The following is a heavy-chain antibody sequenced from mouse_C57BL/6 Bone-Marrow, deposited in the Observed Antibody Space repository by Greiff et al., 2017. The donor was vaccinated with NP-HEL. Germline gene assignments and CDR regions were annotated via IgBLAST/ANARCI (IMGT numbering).Heavy chain of an antibody. CDR1: GYTFTSYG. J-gene: IGHJ2*01. D-gene: IGHD2-4*01. V-gene: IGHV1-81*01. CDR2: IYPRSGNT. Sequence: VKLQESGAELARPGASVKLSCKASGYTFTSYGISWVKQRTGQGLEWIGEIYPRSGNTYYNEKFKGKATLTADKSSSTAYMELRSLTSEDSAVYFCAGIYYDYAYFDYWGPGTTLTVSS. CDR3: AGIYYDYAYFDY.